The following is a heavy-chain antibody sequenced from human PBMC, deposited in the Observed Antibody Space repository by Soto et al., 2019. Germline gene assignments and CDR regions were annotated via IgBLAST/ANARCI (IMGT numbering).Heavy chain of an antibody. CDR1: GGSISTYY. Sequence: HVQLQESGPGLVKPSETLSLTCTVSGGSISTYYWSWIRQPPGKGLEWIGYIYYDGSTSYNPSLRSRVTISVDTSKNQLSLILSSVTSADTAVYYCARDQLSSGLYVWFDPWGQGTLVTVSS. J-gene: IGHJ5*02. CDR2: IYYDGST. CDR3: ARDQLSSGLYVWFDP. D-gene: IGHD6-25*01. V-gene: IGHV4-59*01.